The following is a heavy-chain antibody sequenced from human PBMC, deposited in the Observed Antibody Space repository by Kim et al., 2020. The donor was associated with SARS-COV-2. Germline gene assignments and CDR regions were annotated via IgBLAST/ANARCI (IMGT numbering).Heavy chain of an antibody. V-gene: IGHV3-23*01. J-gene: IGHJ4*01. Sequence: GGSLRLSCGASGFTFSSYAMIWVRQAPGKGLEWVSSISGSGDRTFYADSVKGRFTISRDNSKNTLYLQMISLRADATALYCCSKGVGYCSRTSCYIYF. CDR3: SKGVGYCSRTSCYIYF. CDR2: ISGSGDRT. CDR1: GFTFSSYA. D-gene: IGHD2-2*01.